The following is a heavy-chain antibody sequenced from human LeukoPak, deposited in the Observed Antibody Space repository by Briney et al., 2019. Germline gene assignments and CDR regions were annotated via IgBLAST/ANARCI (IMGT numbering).Heavy chain of an antibody. CDR2: INDDTP. D-gene: IGHD3-3*01. J-gene: IGHJ5*02. CDR1: GFPFNTYS. V-gene: IGHV3-23*01. CDR3: AKEHDLWHKQGNWFDT. Sequence: GGSLRLSCTTSGFPFNTYSMSWVRQSPGKGLEWVSAINDDTPYYTDSVKGRFTVSRDKSKDTLYLHLNSLRAEDTAIYYCAKEHDLWHKQGNWFDTWGQGVLVTVSS.